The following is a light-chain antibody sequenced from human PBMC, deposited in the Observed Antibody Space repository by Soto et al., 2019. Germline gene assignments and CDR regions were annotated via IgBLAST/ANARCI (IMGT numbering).Light chain of an antibody. CDR3: SSYTSSSTLL. Sequence: QSVLTQPASVSGSPGQSITISCSGTSSDVGSYNYVSWYQQHPDRAPKLMIYDVSNRPSGVSNRFSGSKSGNTASLTISGLQAEDEADYYSSSYTSSSTLLFGGGTKLTVL. J-gene: IGLJ2*01. V-gene: IGLV2-14*01. CDR1: SSDVGSYNY. CDR2: DVS.